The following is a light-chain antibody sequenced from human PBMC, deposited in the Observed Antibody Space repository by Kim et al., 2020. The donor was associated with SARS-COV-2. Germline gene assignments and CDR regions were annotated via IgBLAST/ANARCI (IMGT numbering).Light chain of an antibody. CDR2: DNN. Sequence: QSVLTQPPSVSGAPGQRVTISCTGSSSNIGAGLDVHWYQQLPGTAPKLLIYDNNNRPSGVPDRFSGSKSGTSASLAITGLQAEDEADYYCHSYDSSLSDWVFGGGTKLTVL. CDR1: SSNIGAGLD. J-gene: IGLJ3*02. V-gene: IGLV1-40*01. CDR3: HSYDSSLSDWV.